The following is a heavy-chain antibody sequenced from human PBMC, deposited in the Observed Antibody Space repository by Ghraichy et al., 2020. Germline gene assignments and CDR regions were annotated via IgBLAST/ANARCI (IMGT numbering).Heavy chain of an antibody. D-gene: IGHD3-10*01. V-gene: IGHV4-59*01. Sequence: SETLSLTCTVSGGSLSYYYWSWIRQPPGKGLEWIAYIYFTVTTNYNPSLKSRVTIPLDTSKNLFSLNLSSVTAADTAIYYCARYDSGGYEGGLPDYWGQGILVTVSS. CDR3: ARYDSGGYEGGLPDY. CDR1: GGSLSYYY. CDR2: IYFTVTT. J-gene: IGHJ4*02.